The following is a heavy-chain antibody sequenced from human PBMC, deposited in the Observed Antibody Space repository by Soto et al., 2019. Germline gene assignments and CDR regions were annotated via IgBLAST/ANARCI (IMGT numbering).Heavy chain of an antibody. CDR1: GGSLSNYG. Sequence: QVQLVQSGAEVKKPGSSVKVSCKAYGGSLSNYGISWVRQAPVQGLEWMGAIIPVFGTPNYAQKFQDRVTITADESTTTVYMEVRSLTSEDTAVYYCARGDATKIVVTTYYAMDVWGQGTTVTVSS. CDR3: ARGDATKIVVTTYYAMDV. V-gene: IGHV1-69*12. D-gene: IGHD3-22*01. J-gene: IGHJ6*02. CDR2: IIPVFGTP.